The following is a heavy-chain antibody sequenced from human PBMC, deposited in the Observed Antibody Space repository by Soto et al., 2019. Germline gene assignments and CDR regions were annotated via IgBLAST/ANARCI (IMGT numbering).Heavy chain of an antibody. J-gene: IGHJ4*02. CDR3: ARDSASIIAAAGTFDY. CDR1: GGSISSSNW. CDR2: IYHSGST. V-gene: IGHV4-4*02. Sequence: PSETLSLTCAVSGGSISSSNWWSWVRQPPGKGLEWIGEIYHSGSTNYNPSLKSRVTISVDKSKNQFSLKLSSVTAADTAVYYCARDSASIIAAAGTFDYWGQGTLVTVSS. D-gene: IGHD6-13*01.